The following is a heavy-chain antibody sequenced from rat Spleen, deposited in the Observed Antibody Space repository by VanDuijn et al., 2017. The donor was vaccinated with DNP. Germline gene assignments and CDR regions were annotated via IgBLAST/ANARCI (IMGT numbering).Heavy chain of an antibody. J-gene: IGHJ2*01. Sequence: EVQLVESGGGLVQPGRSLKLSCVASGFTFSSYWMYWFRQVPGKGLEWVASIPGSGGDSYYPDSVKGRFTISRDNAKNTLYLQMKSLRSEDTASYYCARGGRSYFDYWGQGVMVTVSS. CDR1: GFTFSSYW. D-gene: IGHD1-11*01. V-gene: IGHV5-31*01. CDR2: IPGSGGDS. CDR3: ARGGRSYFDY.